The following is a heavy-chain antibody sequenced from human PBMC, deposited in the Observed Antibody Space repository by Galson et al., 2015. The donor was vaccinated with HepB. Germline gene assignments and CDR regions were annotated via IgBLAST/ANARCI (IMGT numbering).Heavy chain of an antibody. J-gene: IGHJ4*02. CDR2: ISYDGSNK. D-gene: IGHD6-13*01. Sequence: SLRLSCAASGFTFSSYSMNWVRQAPGKGLEWVAVISYDGSNKYYADSVKGRFTISRDNSKNTLYLQMNSLRAEDTAVYYCAREQQLVGGDYFDYWGQGTLVTVSS. V-gene: IGHV3-30*03. CDR3: AREQQLVGGDYFDY. CDR1: GFTFSSYS.